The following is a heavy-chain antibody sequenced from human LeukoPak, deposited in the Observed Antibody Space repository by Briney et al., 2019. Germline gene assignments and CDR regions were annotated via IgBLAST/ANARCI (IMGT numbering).Heavy chain of an antibody. CDR3: ARGYTIFGVVRFDP. J-gene: IGHJ5*02. V-gene: IGHV3-20*04. CDR2: INWNGGST. Sequence: GGSLRLSCAASGFTFDDYGMSWVRQAPGKGLEWVSGINWNGGSTGYADSVKGRFTISRDNAKNSLYLQMNSLRAEDTASYYCARGYTIFGVVRFDPWGQGTLVTVSS. D-gene: IGHD3-3*01. CDR1: GFTFDDYG.